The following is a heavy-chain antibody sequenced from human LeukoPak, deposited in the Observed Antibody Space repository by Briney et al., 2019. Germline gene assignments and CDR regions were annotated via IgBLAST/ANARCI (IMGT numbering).Heavy chain of an antibody. CDR3: AKDLRYFDWVPGAFDI. D-gene: IGHD3-9*01. Sequence: PGGSLRLSCAASGFTFSSYAMSWVRQAAGKGLEWVSAISGSGGSTYYADSVKGRFTISRDNSKNTLYLQMNSLRAEDTAVYYCAKDLRYFDWVPGAFDIWGQGTMVTVSS. J-gene: IGHJ3*02. V-gene: IGHV3-23*01. CDR2: ISGSGGST. CDR1: GFTFSSYA.